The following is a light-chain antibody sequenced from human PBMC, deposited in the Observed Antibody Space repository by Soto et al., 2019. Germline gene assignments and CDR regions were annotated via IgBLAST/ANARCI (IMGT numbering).Light chain of an antibody. V-gene: IGLV2-23*01. J-gene: IGLJ1*01. Sequence: QYVLTQPASVSKSPGQSITSFCTGTNSDVGSYIFVSWFQQHPGKAPKLMIYEGSKRPSGVSNRFSGSKSGNTASLTISGLQAEDEADYYCCSYAGSSSYVFGTGTKATVL. CDR1: NSDVGSYIF. CDR2: EGS. CDR3: CSYAGSSSYV.